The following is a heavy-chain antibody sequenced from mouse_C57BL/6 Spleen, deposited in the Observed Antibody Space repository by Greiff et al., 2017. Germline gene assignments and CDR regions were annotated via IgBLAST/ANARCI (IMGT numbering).Heavy chain of an antibody. D-gene: IGHD2-14*01. CDR1: GYAFTNYL. CDR2: INPGSGGT. Sequence: VKLQQSGAELARPGTSVKVSCKASGYAFTNYLMEWVKQRPGQGLEWIGVINPGSGGTNYNEKFKGKATLTADKSSSTAYMQLSSLTSEDSAVYFCARYEGAMDYWGQGTSVTVSS. CDR3: ARYEGAMDY. V-gene: IGHV1-54*01. J-gene: IGHJ4*01.